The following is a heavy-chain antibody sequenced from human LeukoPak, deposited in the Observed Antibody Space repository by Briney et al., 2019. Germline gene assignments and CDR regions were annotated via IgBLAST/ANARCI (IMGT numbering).Heavy chain of an antibody. J-gene: IGHJ4*02. CDR1: GFTFSSYA. CDR2: ISSSSSYI. Sequence: PGGSLRLSCAASGFTFSSYAMSWVRQAPGKGLEWVSSISSSSSYIYYADSVKGRFTISRDNAKNSLYLQMNSLRAEDTAVYYCAREAFHIVVVTAITPLDYWGQGTLVTVSS. D-gene: IGHD2-21*02. V-gene: IGHV3-21*01. CDR3: AREAFHIVVVTAITPLDY.